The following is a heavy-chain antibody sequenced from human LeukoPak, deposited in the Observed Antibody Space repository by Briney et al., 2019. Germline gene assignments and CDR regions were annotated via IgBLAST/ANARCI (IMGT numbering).Heavy chain of an antibody. Sequence: SETLSLTCTVSGGSISSGDYYWGWIRQPPGKGLEWIGYIYYSGSTYNNPSLRSRVTISVDTSKNQFSLKLSSVTAADTAVYYCARDHYDTSGYSNGMDVWGQGTTVTVSS. CDR1: GGSISSGDYY. CDR2: IYYSGST. J-gene: IGHJ6*02. D-gene: IGHD3-22*01. V-gene: IGHV4-30-4*01. CDR3: ARDHYDTSGYSNGMDV.